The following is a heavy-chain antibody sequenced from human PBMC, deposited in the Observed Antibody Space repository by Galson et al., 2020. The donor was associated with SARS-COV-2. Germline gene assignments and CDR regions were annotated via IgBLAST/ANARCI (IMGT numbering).Heavy chain of an antibody. J-gene: IGHJ5*02. CDR1: GYIFIDYY. Sequence: ASVTVSCKASGYIFIDYYMHWVRQAPGQGLEWMGRINPKRGDTNYAQKFQGRVTMTRNTSISTVYMDLSRLESDDTAVYYCARDRDSDLTGWFDPWGQGTLVTVSS. CDR3: ARDRDSDLTGWFDP. V-gene: IGHV1-2*06. CDR2: INPKRGDT. D-gene: IGHD2-21*02.